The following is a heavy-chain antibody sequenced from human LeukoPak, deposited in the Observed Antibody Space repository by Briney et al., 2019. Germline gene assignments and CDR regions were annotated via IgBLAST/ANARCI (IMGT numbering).Heavy chain of an antibody. CDR2: INPNSGDT. CDR1: GYTLTGYY. D-gene: IGHD4-23*01. CDR3: AKNSYEYYFDY. J-gene: IGHJ4*02. V-gene: IGHV1-2*02. Sequence: ASVKVSCKASGYTLTGYYMHWLRQAPRQGLEWMGWINPNSGDTNYAQKFQGRVTMTRDTSISTAYMELSRLTSDDTAVYYCAKNSYEYYFDYWGQGTLVTVSS.